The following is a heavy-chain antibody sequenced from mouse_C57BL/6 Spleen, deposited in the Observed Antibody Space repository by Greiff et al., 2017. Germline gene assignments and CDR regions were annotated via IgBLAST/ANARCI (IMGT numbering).Heavy chain of an antibody. CDR2: IWRGGST. Sequence: QVQLQQSGPGLVQPSQSLSITCTVSGFSLTSYGVHWVRQSPGKGLEWLGVIWRGGSTDYNAAFMSRLSITKDNSKSQVFFKMNSLQADDTAIYYCAKNPSLGHDAMDYWGQGTSVTVSS. V-gene: IGHV2-5*01. D-gene: IGHD4-1*01. J-gene: IGHJ4*01. CDR1: GFSLTSYG. CDR3: AKNPSLGHDAMDY.